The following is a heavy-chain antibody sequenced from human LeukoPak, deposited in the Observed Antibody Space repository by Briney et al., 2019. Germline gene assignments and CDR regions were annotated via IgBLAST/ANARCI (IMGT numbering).Heavy chain of an antibody. CDR2: INPNSGGT. Sequence: GASVKVSCKASGYTFTGYYMHWVRQAPGQGLEWMGWINPNSGGTNYAQKFQGRVTMTRDTSISTAYMELSRLRSDDTAVYYCARDRSVASMVRGVIGYWGQGTLVTVSS. CDR1: GYTFTGYY. J-gene: IGHJ4*02. D-gene: IGHD3-10*01. CDR3: ARDRSVASMVRGVIGY. V-gene: IGHV1-2*02.